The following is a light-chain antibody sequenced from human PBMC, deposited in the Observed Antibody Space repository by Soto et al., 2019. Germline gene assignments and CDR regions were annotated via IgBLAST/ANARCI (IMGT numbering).Light chain of an antibody. V-gene: IGKV3-20*01. CDR3: QQYGSSPWT. CDR1: QSVPSDW. J-gene: IGKJ1*01. Sequence: NVLAQAPGPPALSSGGRSHLFLRASQSVPSDWLAWYRHKPGQAPRLLIYGASSRATGIPDRFSGSGSGTDFTLTISRLEPEDFAVYYCQQYGSSPWTFGQGTKVDI. CDR2: GAS.